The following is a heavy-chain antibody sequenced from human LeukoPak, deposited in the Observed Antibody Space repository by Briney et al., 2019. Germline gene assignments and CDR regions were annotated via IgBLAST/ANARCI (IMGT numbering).Heavy chain of an antibody. Sequence: TSQTLSLTCTVSGGSISSGGYYWSWIRQHPGKGLEWIGYIYYSGSTYYNPSLKSRVTISVDTSKNQFSLKLSSVTAADTAVYYCARGRGCSSTSCYRRASYYFDYWGQGTLVTVSS. V-gene: IGHV4-31*03. CDR1: GGSISSGGYY. CDR2: IYYSGST. CDR3: ARGRGCSSTSCYRRASYYFDY. J-gene: IGHJ4*02. D-gene: IGHD2-2*02.